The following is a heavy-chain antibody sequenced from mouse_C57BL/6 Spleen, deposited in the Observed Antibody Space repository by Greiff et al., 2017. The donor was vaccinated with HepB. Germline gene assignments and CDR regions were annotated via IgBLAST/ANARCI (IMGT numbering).Heavy chain of an antibody. V-gene: IGHV3-6*01. CDR2: ISYDGSN. D-gene: IGHD2-1*01. J-gene: IGHJ4*01. CDR1: GYSITSGYY. Sequence: EVKLMESGPGLVKPSQSLSLTCSVTGYSITSGYYWNWIRQFPGNKLEWMGYISYDGSNNYNPSLKNRISITRDTSKNQFFLKLNSVTTEDTATYYCARDYGNYVYAMDYWGQGTSVTVSS. CDR3: ARDYGNYVYAMDY.